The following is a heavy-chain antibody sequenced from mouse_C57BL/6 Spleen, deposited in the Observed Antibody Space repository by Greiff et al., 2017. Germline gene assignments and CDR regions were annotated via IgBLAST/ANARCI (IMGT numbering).Heavy chain of an antibody. V-gene: IGHV1-15*01. CDR2: IDPETGGT. J-gene: IGHJ2*01. CDR1: GYTFTDYE. D-gene: IGHD1-1*01. Sequence: VKVVESGAELVRPGASVTLSCKASGYTFTDYEMHWVKQTPVHGLEWIGAIDPETGGTAYNQKFKGKAILTADKSSSTAYMELRSLTSEDSAVYYCTRGDYYGSSPFDYWGQGTTLTVSS. CDR3: TRGDYYGSSPFDY.